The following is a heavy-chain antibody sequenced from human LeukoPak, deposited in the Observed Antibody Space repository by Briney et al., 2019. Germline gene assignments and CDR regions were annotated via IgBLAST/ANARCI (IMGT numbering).Heavy chain of an antibody. CDR3: ARGPPNWGYDY. D-gene: IGHD7-27*01. CDR1: EYIFITDY. Sequence: GASVKVSCKASEYIFITDYIHWVRQATGQRPEWMGWMSPNSGDTGYAQKFQDRVTMTRNTSISTAYMELSSLRSDDTAVYYCARGPPNWGYDYWGPGTLVTVSS. V-gene: IGHV1-8*02. CDR2: MSPNSGDT. J-gene: IGHJ4*02.